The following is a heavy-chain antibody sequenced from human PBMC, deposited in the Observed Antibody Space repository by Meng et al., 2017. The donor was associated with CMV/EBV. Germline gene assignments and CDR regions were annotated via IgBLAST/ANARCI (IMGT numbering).Heavy chain of an antibody. CDR1: GGTFSRYA. J-gene: IGHJ6*02. CDR2: NIPLFGAA. CDR3: AACLKVGFYGLDV. V-gene: IGHV1-69*05. Sequence: SVKVSCKAAGGTFSRYAISWVRQAPGQGLEWMGGNIPLFGAANYPQRLQGRVTMTTDESTSTAQMELSSLTSDDTAVYYCAACLKVGFYGLDVWGQGTTVTVSS. D-gene: IGHD2-15*01.